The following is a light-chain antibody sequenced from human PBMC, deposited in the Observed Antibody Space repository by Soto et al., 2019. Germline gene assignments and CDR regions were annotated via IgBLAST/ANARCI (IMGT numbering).Light chain of an antibody. Sequence: EIVLTQSPATLSLSPGETATLSCRASQSVSSYLAWYQQRPGQAPRLLIYDASNRATGIPARFSGSGSGTDFTLTISSLEREDFAVYYCQQRSNWPLTFGGGTQVEIK. CDR1: QSVSSY. CDR2: DAS. CDR3: QQRSNWPLT. V-gene: IGKV3-11*01. J-gene: IGKJ4*01.